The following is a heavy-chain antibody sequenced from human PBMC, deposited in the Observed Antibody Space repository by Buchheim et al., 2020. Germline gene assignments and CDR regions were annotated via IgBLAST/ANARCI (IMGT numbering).Heavy chain of an antibody. V-gene: IGHV4-31*03. J-gene: IGHJ6*02. CDR3: AREGLRLMDYYYGMDV. D-gene: IGHD4-17*01. Sequence: QVQLQESGPGLVKPSQTLSLTRTVSCGSISSGGYYWSRLRQHPGKGLEWIGYIYYSGCTYYNPSLKIRVTISVDTSKNQLSLKLCSVTAADTAVYYCAREGLRLMDYYYGMDVWGQGTT. CDR2: IYYSGCT. CDR1: CGSISSGGYY.